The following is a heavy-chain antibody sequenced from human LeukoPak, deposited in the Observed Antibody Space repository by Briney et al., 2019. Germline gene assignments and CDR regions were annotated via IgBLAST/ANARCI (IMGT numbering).Heavy chain of an antibody. J-gene: IGHJ4*02. CDR1: GFTFSDYW. D-gene: IGHD3-9*01. V-gene: IGHV3-7*01. Sequence: GGSLRLSCAASGFTFSDYWMIWVRQAPGKGLEWVANINQAGSEKYYVDSVKGRFTISRDNAKNSLYLQMNSLRVDDTAVYYCARGYDILTNAFDYWGQGTLVTVSS. CDR2: INQAGSEK. CDR3: ARGYDILTNAFDY.